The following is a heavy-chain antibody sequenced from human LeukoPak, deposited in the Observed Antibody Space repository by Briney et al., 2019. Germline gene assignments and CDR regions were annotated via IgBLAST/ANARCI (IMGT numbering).Heavy chain of an antibody. Sequence: ASVKVSCKASGYTFTSYDINWVRQAPGQGLEWMGWMNPNSGNTGYAQKFQGRVTMTRNTSISTAYMELSSLRSEDTAVYYCARGQNLWFGELLALMWGQGTLVTVSS. V-gene: IGHV1-8*01. J-gene: IGHJ4*02. CDR2: MNPNSGNT. CDR1: GYTFTSYD. D-gene: IGHD3-10*01. CDR3: ARGQNLWFGELLALM.